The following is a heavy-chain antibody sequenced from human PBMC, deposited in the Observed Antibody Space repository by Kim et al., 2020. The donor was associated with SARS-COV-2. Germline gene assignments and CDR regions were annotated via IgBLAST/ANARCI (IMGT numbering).Heavy chain of an antibody. V-gene: IGHV4-39*01. J-gene: IGHJ5*02. D-gene: IGHD3-3*01. Sequence: LKSRVTISVDTSKNQFSLKLSSVTAADTAVYYCASQYYDFWSGYSDWFDPWGQGTLVTVSS. CDR3: ASQYYDFWSGYSDWFDP.